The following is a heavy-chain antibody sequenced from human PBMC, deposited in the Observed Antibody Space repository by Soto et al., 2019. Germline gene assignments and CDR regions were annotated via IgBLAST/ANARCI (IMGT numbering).Heavy chain of an antibody. V-gene: IGHV4-31*03. CDR1: GGSISSGGYY. J-gene: IGHJ4*02. Sequence: SETLSLTCTVSGGSISSGGYYWSWIRQHPGKGLEWIGYISCSGSTSYNPSLKSRVTISVDTSRTQFSLKLTSVTAADTAVYYCAHDRYWGQGTLVTVSS. CDR3: AHDRY. CDR2: ISCSGST. D-gene: IGHD1-1*01.